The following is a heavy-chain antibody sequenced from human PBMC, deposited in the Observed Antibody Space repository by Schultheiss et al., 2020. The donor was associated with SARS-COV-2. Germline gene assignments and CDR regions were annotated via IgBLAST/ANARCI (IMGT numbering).Heavy chain of an antibody. V-gene: IGHV4-39*07. CDR3: ARDRRRSGYDSRVQTSYYGMDV. CDR1: GGSISSSSYY. D-gene: IGHD5-12*01. CDR2: IYHSGST. J-gene: IGHJ6*02. Sequence: SQTLSLTCTVSGGSISSSSYYWGWIRQPPGKGLEWIGSIYHSGSTYYNPSLKSRVTISVDTSKNQFSLKLSSVTAADTAVYYCARDRRRSGYDSRVQTSYYGMDVWGQGTTVTVSS.